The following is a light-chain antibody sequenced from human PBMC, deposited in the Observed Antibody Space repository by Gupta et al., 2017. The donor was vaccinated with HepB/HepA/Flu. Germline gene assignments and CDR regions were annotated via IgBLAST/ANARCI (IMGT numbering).Light chain of an antibody. J-gene: IGLJ2*01. Sequence: QSALTQPASVSGSPGPSITIPCTGTSSDVGGYNYVSWYQQHPGKAPKLMIYDVSNRPSGVSNRFSGSKSGNTASLTISGLQAEDEADYYCSSYTRSSTLVVFGGGTKLTVL. V-gene: IGLV2-14*01. CDR3: SSYTRSSTLVV. CDR1: SSDVGGYNY. CDR2: DVS.